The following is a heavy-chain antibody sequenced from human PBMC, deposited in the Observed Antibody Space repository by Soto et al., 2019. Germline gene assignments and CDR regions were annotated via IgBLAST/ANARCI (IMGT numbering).Heavy chain of an antibody. CDR1: GFTFSSHA. Sequence: PGGSLRLSCADSGFTFSSHAMGWVRQARGKGLERVSSINDGGYSTDYADSVKGRFAISRENSKNTLSLQMSSLRAEDTALYFCTRGGIFREVIDYRGQGT. J-gene: IGHJ4*02. CDR2: INDGGYST. D-gene: IGHD3-10*01. CDR3: TRGGIFREVIDY. V-gene: IGHV3-23*01.